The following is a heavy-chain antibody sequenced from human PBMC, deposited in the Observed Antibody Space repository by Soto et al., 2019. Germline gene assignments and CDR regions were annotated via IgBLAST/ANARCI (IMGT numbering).Heavy chain of an antibody. J-gene: IGHJ1*01. CDR2: ISYDGSDK. CDR3: AKGVVVATTYLQH. CDR1: GFTFSSYG. Sequence: QVQLVESGGGVVQPGRSLRLSCAASGFTFSSYGMHWVRQAPGKGLEWVAVISYDGSDKYYADSVKGRFTISRDNSNNTVYLQMDSLRAEDTAVYYCAKGVVVATTYLQHWGQGTLVTVSS. V-gene: IGHV3-30*18. D-gene: IGHD2-15*01.